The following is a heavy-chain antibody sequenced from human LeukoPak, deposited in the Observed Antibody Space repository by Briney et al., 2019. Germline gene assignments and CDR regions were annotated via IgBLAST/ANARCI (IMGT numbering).Heavy chain of an antibody. CDR2: IWYDGSNK. Sequence: GGSLRLSCAASGFTFSSYGMHWVRQAPGKGLEWVAVIWYDGSNKYYADSVKGRFTISRDNSKNTLYLQMNSLRAEDTAVYYCARVDDLDAFDMWGQGTMVTVSS. D-gene: IGHD2-2*03. J-gene: IGHJ3*02. CDR3: ARVDDLDAFDM. CDR1: GFTFSSYG. V-gene: IGHV3-30*19.